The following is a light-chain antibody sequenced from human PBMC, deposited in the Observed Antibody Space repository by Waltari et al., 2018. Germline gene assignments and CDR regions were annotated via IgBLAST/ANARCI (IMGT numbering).Light chain of an antibody. Sequence: DIQMTQSPSSLSASVGDRVTLTCRTNQGISYSIAWYHQRQGKAHRLLLYRTSTRHSGVPSRFSGDGSGTHYTLTINSLQPEDAATYFCHQYYERPHFFGQGT. CDR2: RTS. CDR3: HQYYERPHF. J-gene: IGKJ2*01. CDR1: QGISYS. V-gene: IGKV1-NL1*01.